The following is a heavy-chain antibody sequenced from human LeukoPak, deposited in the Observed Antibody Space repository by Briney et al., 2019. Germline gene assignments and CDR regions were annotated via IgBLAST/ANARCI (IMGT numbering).Heavy chain of an antibody. J-gene: IGHJ6*03. D-gene: IGHD4-11*01. CDR3: ARAVRLQYYYYYMDV. CDR2: ISSSSSYI. Sequence: GGSLRLSCAASGFTFSSYSMNWVRQAPGKGLEWVSSISSSSSYIHYADSVKGRFTISRDNAKNSLYLQMNSLRAEDTAVYYCARAVRLQYYYYYMDVWGKGTTVTVSS. CDR1: GFTFSSYS. V-gene: IGHV3-21*01.